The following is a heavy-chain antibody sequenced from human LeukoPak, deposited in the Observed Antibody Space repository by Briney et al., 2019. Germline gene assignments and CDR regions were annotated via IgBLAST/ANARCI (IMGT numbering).Heavy chain of an antibody. CDR2: ISGSGGST. J-gene: IGHJ4*02. V-gene: IGHV3-23*01. CDR3: AKDPVGQVRGVISGTFDY. D-gene: IGHD3-10*01. Sequence: PGGSLRLSCAASGFTFSSYAMSWVRQAPGKGLEWVSAISGSGGSTYYADSVKGRFTISRDNSKNTLYLQTNSLRAEDTAVYYCAKDPVGQVRGVISGTFDYWGQGTLVTVSS. CDR1: GFTFSSYA.